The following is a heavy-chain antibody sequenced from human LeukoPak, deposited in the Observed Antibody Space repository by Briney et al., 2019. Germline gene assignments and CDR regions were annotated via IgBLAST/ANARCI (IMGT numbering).Heavy chain of an antibody. J-gene: IGHJ4*02. Sequence: ASVKVSCKASGYTFTSYGISWVRQAPGQGLEWMGWISAYNGNTNYAQKLQGRVTMTTDTSTSTAYMGTRSLRSDDTAVYYCARGHTVLLWFWELLTLDYWGQGTLVTGSS. V-gene: IGHV1-18*01. CDR1: GYTFTSYG. CDR2: ISAYNGNT. CDR3: ARGHTVLLWFWELLTLDY. D-gene: IGHD3-10*01.